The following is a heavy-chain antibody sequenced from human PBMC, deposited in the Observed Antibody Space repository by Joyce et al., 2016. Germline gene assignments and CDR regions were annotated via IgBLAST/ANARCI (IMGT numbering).Heavy chain of an antibody. J-gene: IGHJ6*03. CDR2: IISSRDTP. D-gene: IGHD3-10*01. CDR3: ARDALRKVQGLPYFMDV. Sequence: EAQVVESGGGLVQPGGSLRLSCATSGLIFSTYCMNWVRQGPGKGLGWVSYIISSRDTPYYADSVKGRFTISRDNAKTSLYLQMNSLRAEDTAVYYCARDALRKVQGLPYFMDVWGKGTTVSVSS. V-gene: IGHV3-48*01. CDR1: GLIFSTYC.